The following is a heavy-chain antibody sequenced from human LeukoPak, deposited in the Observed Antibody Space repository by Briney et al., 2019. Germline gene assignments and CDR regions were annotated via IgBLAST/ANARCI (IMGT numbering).Heavy chain of an antibody. J-gene: IGHJ4*02. CDR2: ISSSGSTI. CDR3: AKEGNYDILTGYYSDY. D-gene: IGHD3-9*01. V-gene: IGHV3-11*04. CDR1: GFTFSDYY. Sequence: PGGSLRLSCAASGFTFSDYYMNWIRQAPGKGLEWVSYISSSGSTIYYADSVKGRFTISRDNAKNLLYLQMNSLRAEDTAVYYCAKEGNYDILTGYYSDYWGQGTLVTVSS.